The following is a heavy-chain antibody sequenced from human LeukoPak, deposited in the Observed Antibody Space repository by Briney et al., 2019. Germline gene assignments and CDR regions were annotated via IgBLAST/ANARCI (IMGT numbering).Heavy chain of an antibody. J-gene: IGHJ6*04. D-gene: IGHD3-10*02. Sequence: GGSLRLSCEASGFTFSNYYMSWIRQAPGKGLEWVSHIKGNGATTYYADSVRGRFTISRDNAKNSLYLQMNSLRAEDTAVYYCAELGITMIGGVWGKGATVTISS. CDR2: IKGNGATT. CDR3: AELGITMIGGV. CDR1: GFTFSNYY. V-gene: IGHV3-11*04.